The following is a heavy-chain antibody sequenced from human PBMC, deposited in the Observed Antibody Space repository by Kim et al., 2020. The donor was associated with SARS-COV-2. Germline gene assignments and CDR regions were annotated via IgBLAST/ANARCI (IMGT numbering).Heavy chain of an antibody. D-gene: IGHD3-22*01. CDR2: INPNSGGT. CDR3: ATDYYDSSGPMVFQH. V-gene: IGHV1-2*04. Sequence: ASVKVSCKASGYTFTGYYMHWVRQAPGQGLEWMGWINPNSGGTNYAQKFQGWVTMTRDTSISTAYMELSRLRSDDTAVYYCATDYYDSSGPMVFQHWGQGTLVTVSS. J-gene: IGHJ1*01. CDR1: GYTFTGYY.